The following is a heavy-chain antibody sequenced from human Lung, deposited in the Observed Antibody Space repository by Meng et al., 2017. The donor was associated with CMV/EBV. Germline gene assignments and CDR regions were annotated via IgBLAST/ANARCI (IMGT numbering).Heavy chain of an antibody. CDR2: ISTSSSYI. Sequence: GESLTLSCAASGFTFSSYSMNWVRQAAGKGLEWVSSISTSSSYIYYADSVNGRFTISRDNAKNSRYMQMDSLRAEDTAVYYCARNYLLVGMLEWLPFQRPSSNYYYYYGMDVWGRGTMVTVSS. J-gene: IGHJ6*02. CDR3: ARNYLLVGMLEWLPFQRPSSNYYYYYGMDV. V-gene: IGHV3-21*01. D-gene: IGHD3-3*01. CDR1: GFTFSSYS.